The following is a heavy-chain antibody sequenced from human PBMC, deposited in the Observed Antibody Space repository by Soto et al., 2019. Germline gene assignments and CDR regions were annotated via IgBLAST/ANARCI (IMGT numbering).Heavy chain of an antibody. CDR2: MNPNSGNT. J-gene: IGHJ3*02. D-gene: IGHD1-26*01. CDR1: GYTFTSYD. CDR3: ARGRDSGSPRESFDI. V-gene: IGHV1-8*01. Sequence: GGSLRLSCVASGYTFTSYDINWVRQATGQGLEWMGWMNPNSGNTGYAQKFQGRVTMTRNTSISTAYMELSSLRSEDTAVYYCARGRDSGSPRESFDIWGQGTMVTVSS.